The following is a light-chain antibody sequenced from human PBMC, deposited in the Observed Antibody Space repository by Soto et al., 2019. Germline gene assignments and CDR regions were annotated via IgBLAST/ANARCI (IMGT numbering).Light chain of an antibody. CDR2: GTS. J-gene: IGKJ1*01. V-gene: IGKV3-20*01. CDR1: QSIXNTY. CDR3: QQFGASPGT. Sequence: EIVLTQCACTLCLSPGEGATLSCRASQSIXNTYSAWYQQKPGQAPSLLXYGTSSRDTGIQDRFSGSGSRTDFTLTITILEPEDLAVYYCQQFGASPGTFGQGTKVDI.